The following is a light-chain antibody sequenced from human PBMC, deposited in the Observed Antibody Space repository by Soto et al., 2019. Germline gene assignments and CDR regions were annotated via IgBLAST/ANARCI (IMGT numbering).Light chain of an antibody. CDR2: AAS. J-gene: IGKJ4*01. CDR1: QSVAGSY. CDR3: QQYGSAPLT. V-gene: IGKV3-20*01. Sequence: DIVLTQSPGTLSLSPGERSTLSFRFSQSVAGSYLAWYQHQRGQAPRLLIYAASSRATGIPDRFSGTGSGTDFTLTISRLEPEDFALYYCQQYGSAPLTFGGGTKVDIK.